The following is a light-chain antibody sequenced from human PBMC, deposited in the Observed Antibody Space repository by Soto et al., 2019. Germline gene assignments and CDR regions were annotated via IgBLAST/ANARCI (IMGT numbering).Light chain of an antibody. CDR2: DVS. J-gene: IGLJ3*02. Sequence: QSALTQSASVSGSPGQSITISCTGTSSDVGGYNYVSWYQQHPGKAPKLIIYDVSNRPSGVSTRCSGSKSGNTASLTISGLQAEYEADYSCSSYTRTNSWVFGGGTELTVL. CDR3: SSYTRTNSWV. V-gene: IGLV2-14*01. CDR1: SSDVGGYNY.